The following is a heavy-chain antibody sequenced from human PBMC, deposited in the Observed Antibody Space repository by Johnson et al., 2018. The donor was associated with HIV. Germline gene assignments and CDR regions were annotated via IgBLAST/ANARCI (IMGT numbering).Heavy chain of an antibody. D-gene: IGHD2-15*01. V-gene: IGHV3-30*02. J-gene: IGHJ3*02. Sequence: QVQLVESGGGVVQPGGSLRLSCAASGFTFSSYGMHWVRQAPGKGLEWVAFIRYDGSNKYYADSLKGRFTISRDNSKNTLYLQMNSLRAEDTAVYYCAKDQYGSSYDAFDIWGQGTMVTVSS. CDR2: IRYDGSNK. CDR1: GFTFSSYG. CDR3: AKDQYGSSYDAFDI.